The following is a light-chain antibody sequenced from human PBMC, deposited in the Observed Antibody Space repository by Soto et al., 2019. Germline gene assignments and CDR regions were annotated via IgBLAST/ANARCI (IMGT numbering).Light chain of an antibody. Sequence: DIQMTQSASTLSASIGDRVTITCRASQSISIWLAWYQQKPGKAPKILIYKASSLESGVPSRFSGSGSGTEFTLTISSLPPDDFATYYRQQYNSYSTFGHGTKVDIK. J-gene: IGKJ1*01. CDR3: QQYNSYST. CDR1: QSISIW. V-gene: IGKV1-5*03. CDR2: KAS.